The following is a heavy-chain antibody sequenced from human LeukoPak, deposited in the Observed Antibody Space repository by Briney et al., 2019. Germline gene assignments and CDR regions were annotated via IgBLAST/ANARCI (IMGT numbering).Heavy chain of an antibody. J-gene: IGHJ6*02. CDR2: ISGSGGST. V-gene: IGHV3-23*01. CDR1: GFTFSSYA. D-gene: IGHD2-2*01. Sequence: PGGSLRLSCAASGFTFSSYAMSWVRQAPGKGLEWVSAISGSGGSTYYADSVKGRFTISRDNSKNTLYLQMNSLRAEDTAVYYCARYCRSTTCYPHYYGMDVWGQGTTVTVSS. CDR3: ARYCRSTTCYPHYYGMDV.